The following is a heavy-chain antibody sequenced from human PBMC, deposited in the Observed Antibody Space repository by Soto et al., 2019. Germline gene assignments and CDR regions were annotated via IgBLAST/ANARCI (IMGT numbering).Heavy chain of an antibody. CDR2: ISAYNGNT. J-gene: IGHJ4*02. CDR3: ASGYSGSYLGY. CDR1: GYTFTSYG. Sequence: QVQLVQSGAEVKKPGASVKVSCKASGYTFTSYGISWVRQAPGQGLEWMGWISAYNGNTNYAQKLQGXXTXTXXTATRTAYMELRSLRSDDTAVYYCASGYSGSYLGYWGQGTLVTVSS. V-gene: IGHV1-18*01. D-gene: IGHD1-26*01.